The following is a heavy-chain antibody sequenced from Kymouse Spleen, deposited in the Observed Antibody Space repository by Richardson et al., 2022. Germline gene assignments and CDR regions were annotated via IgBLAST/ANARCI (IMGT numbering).Heavy chain of an antibody. J-gene: IGHJ3*02. D-gene: IGHD1-26*01. CDR3: ARGGSYLYDAFDI. Sequence: QVQLQESGPGLVKPSETLSLTCTVSGGSVSSGSYYWSWIRQPPGKGLEWIGYIYYSGSTNYNPSLKSRVTISVDTSKNQFSLKLSSVTAADTAVYYCARGGSYLYDAFDIWGQGTMVTVSS. CDR1: GGSVSSGSYY. CDR2: IYYSGST. V-gene: IGHV4-61*01.